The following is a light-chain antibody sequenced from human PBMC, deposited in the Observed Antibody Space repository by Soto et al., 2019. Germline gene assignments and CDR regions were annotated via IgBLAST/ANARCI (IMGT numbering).Light chain of an antibody. CDR2: EVT. Sequence: QSALTQPPSASGSPGQSVTISCTGTSSDVGGYNYVSWYQQHPGKAPKLMIYEVTKRPSGVPDRFSGSKPGNTASLTISGLQAEDEADYYCSSKSPDFFGTGTKVTVL. V-gene: IGLV2-8*01. CDR3: SSKSPDF. J-gene: IGLJ1*01. CDR1: SSDVGGYNY.